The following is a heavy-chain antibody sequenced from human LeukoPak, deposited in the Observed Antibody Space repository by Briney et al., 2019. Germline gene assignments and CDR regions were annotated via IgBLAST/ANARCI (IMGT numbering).Heavy chain of an antibody. CDR2: IIPIFGTA. V-gene: IGHV1-69*05. CDR3: ARAGGYDSSGYYSYYFDY. J-gene: IGHJ4*02. Sequence: SVKVSCKASGGTFSSYAISWVRQAPGQGLEWMGRIIPIFGTANYAQQFQGRVTITTDESTSTAYMELSSLRSEDTAVYYCARAGGYDSSGYYSYYFDYWGQGTLVTVSS. D-gene: IGHD3-22*01. CDR1: GGTFSSYA.